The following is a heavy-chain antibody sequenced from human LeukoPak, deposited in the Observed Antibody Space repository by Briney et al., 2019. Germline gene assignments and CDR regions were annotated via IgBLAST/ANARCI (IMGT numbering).Heavy chain of an antibody. CDR2: ISTSGNI. V-gene: IGHV4-4*07. CDR1: GSSMNGFQ. CDR3: ARGQSYRKSQNWFGP. D-gene: IGHD4-11*01. J-gene: IGHJ5*02. Sequence: SETLSLTCTVSGSSMNGFQWSWIRQPAGKGLEWIGRISTSGNINYTPSLKSRVTMSVDTPKNQFSLKLTSVTAADTAVYFCARGQSYRKSQNWFGPWGQGTLVTVSS.